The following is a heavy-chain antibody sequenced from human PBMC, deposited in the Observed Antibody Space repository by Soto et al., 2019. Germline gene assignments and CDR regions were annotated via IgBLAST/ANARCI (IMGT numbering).Heavy chain of an antibody. CDR1: GYTFTNYG. D-gene: IGHD3-22*01. CDR3: ARDREYYYDSSGNYYYHYGMDV. J-gene: IGHJ6*02. Sequence: ASVKDSCKASGYTFTNYGISWVPQAPGQGREWMGWISGYNVNTKCTQKFQGRVTMTPDTPTNTAYMELRSLRSDDTAVYYCARDREYYYDSSGNYYYHYGMDVWGQGTTVTVSS. CDR2: ISGYNVNT. V-gene: IGHV1-18*04.